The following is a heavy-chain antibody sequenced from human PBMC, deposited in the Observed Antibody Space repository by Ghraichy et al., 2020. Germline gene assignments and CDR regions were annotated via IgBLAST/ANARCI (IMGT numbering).Heavy chain of an antibody. J-gene: IGHJ6*02. CDR2: ITSSSRTI. CDR1: GFTFSGYS. Sequence: LSLTCVGSGFTFSGYSMNWVRQSPGKGLEWVSYITSSSRTIFYADSVKGRFTISRDNAQNSLYLQMNSLRDEDTAEYYCARGSKVVRFYYYDGMDVLGQGTTVTVAS. D-gene: IGHD4-23*01. V-gene: IGHV3-48*02. CDR3: ARGSKVVRFYYYDGMDV.